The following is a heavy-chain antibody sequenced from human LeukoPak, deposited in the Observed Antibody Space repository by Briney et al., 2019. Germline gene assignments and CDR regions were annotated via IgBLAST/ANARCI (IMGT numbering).Heavy chain of an antibody. Sequence: GGSLRLSCAASGFTVSSNYMSWVRQAPGKGLEWVSVIYSGSSTYYADSVKGRLTISRDNSKNTLYLQMNSLRAEDTAVYYCAGYDSSGYYYNWGQGTLVTVSS. CDR1: GFTVSSNY. CDR2: IYSGSST. V-gene: IGHV3-53*01. D-gene: IGHD3-22*01. CDR3: AGYDSSGYYYN. J-gene: IGHJ4*02.